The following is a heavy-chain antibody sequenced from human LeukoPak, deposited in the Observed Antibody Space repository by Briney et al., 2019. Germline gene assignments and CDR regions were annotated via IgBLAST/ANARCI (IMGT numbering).Heavy chain of an antibody. J-gene: IGHJ4*02. CDR1: GFTFGDYA. D-gene: IGHD1-26*01. Sequence: GGSLRLSCTASGFTFGDYAMSWFRQAPGKGLEWVGFIRSEAYGGTTEYAASVKGRFTISRNDSKSIAYLQMNSLKTEDTAVYYCTREGSRWEPRRSPDYWGQGTLVTVSS. CDR3: TREGSRWEPRRSPDY. CDR2: IRSEAYGGTT. V-gene: IGHV3-49*03.